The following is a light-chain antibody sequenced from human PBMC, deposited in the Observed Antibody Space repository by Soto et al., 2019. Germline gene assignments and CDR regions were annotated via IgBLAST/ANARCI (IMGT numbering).Light chain of an antibody. CDR2: DAS. CDR3: QHRYNWLIT. Sequence: EIVLTQSPGTLSLSLGERATLSCRASQSVSSYLAWYQQKPGQTPRLLIYDASNRATGIPARFSGSGSGTDFTLTISSLEPEDFAVYYCQHRYNWLITFGQGTRLEIK. J-gene: IGKJ5*01. CDR1: QSVSSY. V-gene: IGKV3-11*01.